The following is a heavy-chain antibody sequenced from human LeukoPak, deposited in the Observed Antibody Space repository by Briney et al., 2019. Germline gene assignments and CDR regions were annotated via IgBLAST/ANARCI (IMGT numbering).Heavy chain of an antibody. Sequence: GGSLRLSCAASGFTFSSYWMSWVRQAPGKGLEWVANIKQDGSEKYFVDSVKGRFTISRDNAKNSLYLQMHSLRAEDTAVYYCARDRPNYYGSDGHYYRRDGDYWGRGTLVSVSS. V-gene: IGHV3-7*03. J-gene: IGHJ4*02. CDR1: GFTFSSYW. CDR3: ARDRPNYYGSDGHYYRRDGDY. D-gene: IGHD3-22*01. CDR2: IKQDGSEK.